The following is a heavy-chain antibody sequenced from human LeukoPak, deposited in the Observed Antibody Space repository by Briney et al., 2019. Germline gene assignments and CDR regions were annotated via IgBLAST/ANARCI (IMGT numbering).Heavy chain of an antibody. V-gene: IGHV4-34*01. D-gene: IGHD3-16*02. J-gene: IGHJ4*02. CDR1: GGSFSGYY. CDR2: INHSGST. Sequence: SETLSLTCAVYGGSFSGYYWSWIRQPPGKGLEWIGEINHSGSTNYNPSLKSRVTISVDTSKNQFFPKLSSVTAADTAVYYCARVRYDYAWGSYRPPFDYWGQGTLVTVSS. CDR3: ARVRYDYAWGSYRPPFDY.